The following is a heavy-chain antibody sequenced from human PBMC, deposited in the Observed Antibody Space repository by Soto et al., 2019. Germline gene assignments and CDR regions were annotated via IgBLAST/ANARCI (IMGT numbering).Heavy chain of an antibody. Sequence: EVQLLESGGGLVQPGGSLRLSCAASGFTFSSYAMSWVRQAPGKGLEWVSAISGSGGSTYYADSVKGRFTISRDNSKNTLDLQMNSLRAEDTAVYYCAKRGGSLNWFDPWGQGTLVTVSS. J-gene: IGHJ5*02. V-gene: IGHV3-23*01. CDR1: GFTFSSYA. D-gene: IGHD1-26*01. CDR2: ISGSGGST. CDR3: AKRGGSLNWFDP.